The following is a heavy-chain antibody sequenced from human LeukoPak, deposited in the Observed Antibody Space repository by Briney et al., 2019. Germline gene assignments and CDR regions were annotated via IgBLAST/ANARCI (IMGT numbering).Heavy chain of an antibody. CDR3: ASGGKYCTGGACYGD. CDR1: GFIFSDDY. J-gene: IGHJ4*02. CDR2: IYSGGTT. D-gene: IGHD2-8*02. Sequence: GGSLSLSCAASGFIFSDDYISWIRQTPGKGLEWVSVIYSGGTTFYEDSVKSRFTISRDNSKNTVPLQLNSLTAADTAVYYCASGGKYCTGGACYGDWGQGTLVTVSS. V-gene: IGHV3-53*01.